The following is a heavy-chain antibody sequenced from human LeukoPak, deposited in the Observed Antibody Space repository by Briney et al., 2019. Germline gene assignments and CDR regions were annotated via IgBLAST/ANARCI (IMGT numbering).Heavy chain of an antibody. J-gene: IGHJ4*02. D-gene: IGHD5-12*01. CDR3: ARYSGYDLYYFDY. V-gene: IGHV3-74*01. CDR1: GFTFSSYW. CDR2: INSDGSST. Sequence: GGSLRPSCAASGFTFSSYWMHWVRQAPGKGLVWVSRINSDGSSTSYADSVKGRFTISRDNAKNTLYLQMNSLRAEDTAVYYCARYSGYDLYYFDYWGQGTLVTASS.